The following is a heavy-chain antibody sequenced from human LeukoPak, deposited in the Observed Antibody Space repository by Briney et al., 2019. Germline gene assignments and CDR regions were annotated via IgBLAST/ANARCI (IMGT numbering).Heavy chain of an antibody. CDR2: TYYRSKWFT. CDR3: ARSTRPIDY. V-gene: IGHV6-1*01. Sequence: SQTPSLTCAISGDSVSSNSAAWNWIRQSPSRGLEWLGRTYYRSKWFTYYAVSVKSRISINRDTSKNQISLQLNSVTPEDTAVYYCARSTRPIDYWGQGTLVTVSS. J-gene: IGHJ4*02. D-gene: IGHD1-1*01. CDR1: GDSVSSNSAA.